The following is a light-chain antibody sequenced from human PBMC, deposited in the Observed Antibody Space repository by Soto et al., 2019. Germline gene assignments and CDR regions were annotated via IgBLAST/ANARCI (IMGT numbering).Light chain of an antibody. V-gene: IGKV3-15*01. CDR1: QSISDT. Sequence: EIVMTHSPATLSVSPGGRATLSCRASQSISDTLAWYQQKPGQAPRLLIHGASTRATGFPARFSGSGSGTEFTLTISSLQSEDFAVYYCQQYNGWPITFGQGTRLEIK. CDR2: GAS. CDR3: QQYNGWPIT. J-gene: IGKJ5*01.